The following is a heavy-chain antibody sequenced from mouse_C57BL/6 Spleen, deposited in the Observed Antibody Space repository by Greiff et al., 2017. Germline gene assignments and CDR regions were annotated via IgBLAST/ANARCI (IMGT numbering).Heavy chain of an antibody. D-gene: IGHD2-5*01. V-gene: IGHV1-52*01. J-gene: IGHJ2*01. Sequence: QVHVKQSGAELVRPGSSVKLSCKASGYTFTSYWMHWVKQRPIQGLEWIGNIDPSDSETHYNQKFKDKATLTVDKSSSTAYMQLSSLTSEDSAVYYCARRGSNSGDYFDYWGQGTTLTVSS. CDR1: GYTFTSYW. CDR2: IDPSDSET. CDR3: ARRGSNSGDYFDY.